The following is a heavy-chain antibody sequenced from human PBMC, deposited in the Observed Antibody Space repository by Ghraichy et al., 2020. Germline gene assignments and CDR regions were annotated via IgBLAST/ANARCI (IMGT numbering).Heavy chain of an antibody. V-gene: IGHV3-74*01. D-gene: IGHD2-21*02. CDR2: LEGGGNAA. CDR3: VRDKRTGGDPTYYGLDV. Sequence: LSLTCAASGFTLSSHWMHWVRQGPGKGLVWVSRLEGGGNAAVYVDSVKGRFTIFRDSARNTLYLQMNSLRAEDTAVYYCVRDKRTGGDPTYYGLDVWGQGTTVTVTS. CDR1: GFTLSSHW. J-gene: IGHJ6*02.